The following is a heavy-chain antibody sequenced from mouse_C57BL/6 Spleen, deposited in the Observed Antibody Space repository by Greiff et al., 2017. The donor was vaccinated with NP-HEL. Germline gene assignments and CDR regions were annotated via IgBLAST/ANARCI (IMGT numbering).Heavy chain of an antibody. Sequence: EVNVVESGGGLVKPGGSLKLSCAASGFTFSSYAMSWVRQTPEKRLEWVATISDGGSYTYYPDNVKGRFTISRDNAKNNLYLQMSHLKSEDTAMYYCAREGDYSNWDYWGQGTTLTVSS. CDR1: GFTFSSYA. V-gene: IGHV5-4*01. J-gene: IGHJ2*01. CDR3: AREGDYSNWDY. CDR2: ISDGGSYT. D-gene: IGHD2-5*01.